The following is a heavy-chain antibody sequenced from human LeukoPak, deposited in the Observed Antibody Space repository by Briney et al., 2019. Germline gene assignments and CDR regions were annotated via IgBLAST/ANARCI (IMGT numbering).Heavy chain of an antibody. D-gene: IGHD3-3*01. CDR2: ISYDGSNK. CDR1: GFTFSSYA. Sequence: GGSLRLSCAASGFTFSSYAMHWVRQAPGKGLEWVAVISYDGSNKYYADSVKGRFTISRDNSKNTLYLQMNSLRAEDTAVYYCARVYYDFWSGYYTLPHYWGQGTLVTVSS. V-gene: IGHV3-30-3*01. J-gene: IGHJ4*02. CDR3: ARVYYDFWSGYYTLPHY.